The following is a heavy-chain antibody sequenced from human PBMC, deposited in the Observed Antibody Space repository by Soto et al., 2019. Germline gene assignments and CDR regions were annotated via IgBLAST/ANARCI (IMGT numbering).Heavy chain of an antibody. Sequence: QVQLVQSGAEVKKPGSSVKVSCKASGGTFSSYAISWVRQAPGQGLEWMGGIIPIFGTANYAQKFQGRVTMTADESTSTAYMELSSLRSEDTAVYYCALQPTYYYDSSGPGSFDIWGQGTMVTVSS. CDR1: GGTFSSYA. D-gene: IGHD3-22*01. CDR3: ALQPTYYYDSSGPGSFDI. J-gene: IGHJ3*02. V-gene: IGHV1-69*12. CDR2: IIPIFGTA.